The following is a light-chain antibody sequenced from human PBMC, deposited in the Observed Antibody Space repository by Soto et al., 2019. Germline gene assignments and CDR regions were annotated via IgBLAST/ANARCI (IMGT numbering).Light chain of an antibody. CDR2: EDN. Sequence: QSVLTQPASVSGSPGQSITISCTGTSSDVGTYNLVAWYQQHPGKAPKLMIFEDNKRPSGVSDRFSGSKSGNTASLTISGLQTEDEADYYCFSHRGGDSHVFGTGTKVTVL. J-gene: IGLJ1*01. V-gene: IGLV2-23*01. CDR3: FSHRGGDSHV. CDR1: SSDVGTYNL.